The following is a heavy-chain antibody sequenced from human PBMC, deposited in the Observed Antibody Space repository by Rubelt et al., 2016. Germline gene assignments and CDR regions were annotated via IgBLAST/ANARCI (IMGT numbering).Heavy chain of an antibody. CDR2: IYYSGGT. CDR1: GGSVSSSSYY. V-gene: IGHV4-39*07. CDR3: ARGGRYIAALDY. J-gene: IGHJ4*02. D-gene: IGHD6-6*01. Sequence: QLQLQESGPGLVKPSETLSLTCTVSGGSVSSSSYYWGWIRQPPGTGLEWIGSIYYSGGTYYNPSLKVLVTISAETSKKQFALKVTAVTAADTAVYYCARGGRYIAALDYWGQGTLVTDSS.